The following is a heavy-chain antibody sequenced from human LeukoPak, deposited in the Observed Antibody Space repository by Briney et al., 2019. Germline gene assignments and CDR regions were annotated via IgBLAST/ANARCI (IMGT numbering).Heavy chain of an antibody. D-gene: IGHD2-2*01. J-gene: IGHJ6*02. V-gene: IGHV3-11*01. CDR2: ISSSGSTI. CDR3: ARDVVVAPAPPYYYGMDV. CDR1: GFTFSDYY. Sequence: PGGSLRLSCAASGFTFSDYYMSWIRQAPGKGLEWVSYISSSGSTIYYADSVKGRFTISRDNAKNSLYLQMNSLRAEDTAVYYCARDVVVAPAPPYYYGMDVWGQGTTVTVSS.